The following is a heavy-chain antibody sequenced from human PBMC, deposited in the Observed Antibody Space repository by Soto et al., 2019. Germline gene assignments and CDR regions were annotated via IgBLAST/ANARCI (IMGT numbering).Heavy chain of an antibody. V-gene: IGHV1-69*12. CDR3: ARDYPSSSSYGMDV. Sequence: QVQLVQSGAEVKKPGSSVKVSCKASGGTFSSYAISWVRQAPGQGLEWMGGIIPIFGTANYAQKFQGRVTITADESTSTAYMELSSLRSEDTAVYYCARDYPSSSSYGMDVWGQGTTVTVSS. CDR2: IIPIFGTA. D-gene: IGHD6-13*01. J-gene: IGHJ6*02. CDR1: GGTFSSYA.